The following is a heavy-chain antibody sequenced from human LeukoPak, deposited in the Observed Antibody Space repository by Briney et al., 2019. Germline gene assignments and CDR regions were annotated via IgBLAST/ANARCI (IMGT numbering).Heavy chain of an antibody. CDR3: VRVKGTYFDF. V-gene: IGHV3-48*01. Sequence: PGGSLRLSCAASGFPFSSYSMNWVRQAPGKGLEWVSYISASGSNIYYLDSVKGRFTVSRDNAMNSLFLQMDCPRAEDTAVYYCVRVKGTYFDFWGQGTLVTVSS. D-gene: IGHD1-1*01. CDR1: GFPFSSYS. J-gene: IGHJ4*02. CDR2: ISASGSNI.